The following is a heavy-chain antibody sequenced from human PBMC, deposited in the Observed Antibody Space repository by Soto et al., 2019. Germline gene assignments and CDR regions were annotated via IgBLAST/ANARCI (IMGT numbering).Heavy chain of an antibody. CDR2: IRSKANNYAT. Sequence: EGQLVESGGGLVEPGGSLKLSCAASGFTFSGSAMHWVRQASGKGLEWAGRIRSKANNYATAYAASVKGRFTTSRDYSKNTAYLQMSSLKIEDTAVYYCTYFDAAAGVDYWGQGTLVTVSS. J-gene: IGHJ4*02. D-gene: IGHD3-9*01. CDR3: TYFDAAAGVDY. V-gene: IGHV3-73*02. CDR1: GFTFSGSA.